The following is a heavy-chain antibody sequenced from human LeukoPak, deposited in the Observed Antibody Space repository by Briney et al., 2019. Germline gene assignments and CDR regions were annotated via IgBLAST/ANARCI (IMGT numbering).Heavy chain of an antibody. D-gene: IGHD2-2*01. CDR3: ARAEYCSSTSCYSGGRLYSSSAGDY. Sequence: ASVQVSCQVSGYTLTELSMHWVRQAPGKGLEWMGGFDPEDGETIYAQKFQGRVTMTEDTSTDTAYMELRSLRSDDTAVYYCARAEYCSSTSCYSGGRLYSSSAGDYWGQGTLVTVSS. CDR1: GYTLTELS. CDR2: FDPEDGET. V-gene: IGHV1-24*01. J-gene: IGHJ4*02.